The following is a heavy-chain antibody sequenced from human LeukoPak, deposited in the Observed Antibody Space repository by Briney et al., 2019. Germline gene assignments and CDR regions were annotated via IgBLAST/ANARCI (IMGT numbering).Heavy chain of an antibody. Sequence: RAAESLCLTCTASGVTISNHSLSWIRQPPGKGLEWIAYIYSSVSTNYNPSLKSRVTISIDTSRSQFSLQLTSVAAADAGVYYCARQRCSGGSCYRVDQLYYMDVWGKGTTVTVSS. V-gene: IGHV4-4*09. CDR3: ARQRCSGGSCYRVDQLYYMDV. J-gene: IGHJ6*03. CDR2: IYSSVST. CDR1: GVTISNHS. D-gene: IGHD2-15*01.